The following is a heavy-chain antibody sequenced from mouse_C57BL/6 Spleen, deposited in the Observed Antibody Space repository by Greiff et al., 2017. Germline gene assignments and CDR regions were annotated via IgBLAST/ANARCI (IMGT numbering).Heavy chain of an antibody. V-gene: IGHV1-63*01. Sequence: QVQLQQSGAELVRPGTSVKMSCKASGYTFTNYWIGWAKQRPGHGLEWIGDIYPGGGYTNYNEKFKGKATLTADKSSSTAYMQFSSLTSEASAIYYCARRGSTMVTTGYFDYWGQGTTLTVSS. CDR1: GYTFTNYW. J-gene: IGHJ2*01. CDR3: ARRGSTMVTTGYFDY. CDR2: IYPGGGYT. D-gene: IGHD2-2*01.